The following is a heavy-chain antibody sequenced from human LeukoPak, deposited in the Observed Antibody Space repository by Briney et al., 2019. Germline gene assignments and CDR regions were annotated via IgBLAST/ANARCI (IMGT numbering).Heavy chain of an antibody. CDR2: INPFSGGT. Sequence: GASVKVSCKPSGYTFTGHYMHWVRQAPGQGLEWMGWINPFSGGTKYAQKFQGWVTMTRDTSISTAYMELSRLTSDDTAVYYCARGGYDLDYWGQGTLVTVSS. CDR3: ARGGYDLDY. CDR1: GYTFTGHY. V-gene: IGHV1-2*04. D-gene: IGHD3-22*01. J-gene: IGHJ4*02.